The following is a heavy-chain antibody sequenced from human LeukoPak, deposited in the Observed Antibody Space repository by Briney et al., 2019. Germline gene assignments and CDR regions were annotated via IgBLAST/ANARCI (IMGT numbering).Heavy chain of an antibody. J-gene: IGHJ6*04. CDR2: IVAGRGNT. CDR1: GFTFTSSA. V-gene: IGHV1-58*01. D-gene: IGHD3-16*02. Sequence: SGKVSCKASGFTFTSSAVQWVRQAGGQRLEWIGWIVAGRGNTNHAQKFQERVTITRDTSTRTADMELSRLRSEDTAVYYCAADRQGGGGYDYVWGSYRPSQANYYDGMDVWGKGTTVTVSP. CDR3: AADRQGGGGYDYVWGSYRPSQANYYDGMDV.